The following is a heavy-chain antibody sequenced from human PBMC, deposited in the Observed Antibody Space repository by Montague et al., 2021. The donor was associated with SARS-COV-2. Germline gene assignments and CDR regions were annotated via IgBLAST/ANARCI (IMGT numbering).Heavy chain of an antibody. V-gene: IGHV3-7*01. CDR1: RFTFSDFW. CDR2: IKHDGSEK. D-gene: IGHD6-19*01. J-gene: IGHJ6*02. Sequence: SLRLSCAASRFTFSDFWMNWVRQAPGKGLKWVADIKHDGSEKSYSDSVKGLFTISRDNAKNSLYLQMNSLRAEDTAVYYCARGSTGWYAIFGHYGMDVWGQGTTVTVSS. CDR3: ARGSTGWYAIFGHYGMDV.